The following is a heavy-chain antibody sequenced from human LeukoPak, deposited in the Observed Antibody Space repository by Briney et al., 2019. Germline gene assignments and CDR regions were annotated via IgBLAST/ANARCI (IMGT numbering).Heavy chain of an antibody. J-gene: IGHJ5*02. CDR2: IRHDGSNK. V-gene: IGHV3-30*02. CDR1: GFTFSTYG. D-gene: IGHD3-9*01. CDR3: AKDVGSDLTGYYNWFDP. Sequence: GGSLRLSCAASGFTFSTYGMHWVRQAPGKGLEWVAFIRHDGSNKYYADSVKGRFTISRDSSENTLYLQMSSLRPEDTAVYYCAKDVGSDLTGYYNWFDPWGQGTLVTVSS.